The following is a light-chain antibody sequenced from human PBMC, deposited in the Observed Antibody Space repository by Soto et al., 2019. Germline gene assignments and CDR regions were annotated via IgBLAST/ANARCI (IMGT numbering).Light chain of an antibody. CDR1: SSDVGGYNY. Sequence: QSALTQPPSASGSPGQSVTISCTGTSSDVGGYNYVSWYQQHPGKAPKLMIYEVSKRPSGVPDRFSGSKSGNTASLTVSGLQAEDEADYYCSPYAGSNNLVFGGGTKVTV. CDR3: SPYAGSNNLV. V-gene: IGLV2-8*01. CDR2: EVS. J-gene: IGLJ2*01.